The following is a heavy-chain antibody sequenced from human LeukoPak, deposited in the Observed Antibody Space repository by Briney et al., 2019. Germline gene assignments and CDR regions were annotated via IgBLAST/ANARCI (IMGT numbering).Heavy chain of an antibody. V-gene: IGHV1-2*02. Sequence: ASVKVSCKASGYTFTGYYMYWVRQAPGQGLEWMGWINPNSGGTNYAQKFQGRVTMTRDTSTSTAYMELSRLRSDDTAVYYCARGTTVARDGPLANAFDIWGQGTMVTVSS. CDR3: ARGTTVARDGPLANAFDI. J-gene: IGHJ3*02. CDR1: GYTFTGYY. D-gene: IGHD4-23*01. CDR2: INPNSGGT.